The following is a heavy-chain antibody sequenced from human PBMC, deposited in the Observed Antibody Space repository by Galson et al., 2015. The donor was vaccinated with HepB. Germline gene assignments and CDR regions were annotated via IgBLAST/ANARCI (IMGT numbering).Heavy chain of an antibody. CDR1: GFTFSSYA. CDR3: ARGTTMIGDYFDY. CDR2: ISYDGSNK. V-gene: IGHV3-30-3*01. J-gene: IGHJ4*02. Sequence: SLRLSCAASGFTFSSYAIHWVRQAPGKGLEWVAVISYDGSNKYYADSVKGRFTISGDNSKNTLDLQMNSLRAEDTAVYYCARGTTMIGDYFDYWGQGTLVTVSS. D-gene: IGHD3-10*02.